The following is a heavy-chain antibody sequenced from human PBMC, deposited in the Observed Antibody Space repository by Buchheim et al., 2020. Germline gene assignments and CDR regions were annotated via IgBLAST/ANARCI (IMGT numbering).Heavy chain of an antibody. CDR1: GYSFTSYW. J-gene: IGHJ5*02. D-gene: IGHD2-2*01. CDR3: ARHAKVAPGGRYCSSTSCSYWFDP. Sequence: EVQLVQSGAEVKKPGESLKISCKGSGYSFTSYWIGWVRQMPGKGLEWMGIIYPGDSDTRYSPSFQGQVTISADKSISTAYLQWSSLKASDTAMYYCARHAKVAPGGRYCSSTSCSYWFDPWGQGTL. CDR2: IYPGDSDT. V-gene: IGHV5-51*01.